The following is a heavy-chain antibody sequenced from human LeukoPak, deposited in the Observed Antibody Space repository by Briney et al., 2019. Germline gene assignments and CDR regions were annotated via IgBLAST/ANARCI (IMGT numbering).Heavy chain of an antibody. D-gene: IGHD2-15*01. CDR2: ISSSSSYI. J-gene: IGHJ4*02. V-gene: IGHV3-21*01. CDR3: ARVSGLGYCSGGSCLEVGY. Sequence: GGSLRLSCAASGFTFSSYNMNWVRQAPGKGREWVSSISSSSSYIYYADSVKGRFTISRDNAKNSLYLQMNSLRGDDTAVYYCARVSGLGYCSGGSCLEVGYWGQGTLVTVSS. CDR1: GFTFSSYN.